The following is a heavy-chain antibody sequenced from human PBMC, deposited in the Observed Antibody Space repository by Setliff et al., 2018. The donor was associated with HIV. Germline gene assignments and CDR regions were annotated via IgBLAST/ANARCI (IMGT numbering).Heavy chain of an antibody. D-gene: IGHD7-27*01. CDR1: GYSFSTYW. Sequence: GESLKISCKGSGYSFSTYWIGWVCQMPGKGLEWMGIIYPDDSEIRYSPSFHGQVTISADKSINTAFLQWSSLEASDTAMYYCIRRRRAPGAGDLEAYWGQGTLVTVSS. J-gene: IGHJ4*02. CDR2: IYPDDSEI. V-gene: IGHV5-51*01. CDR3: IRRRRAPGAGDLEAY.